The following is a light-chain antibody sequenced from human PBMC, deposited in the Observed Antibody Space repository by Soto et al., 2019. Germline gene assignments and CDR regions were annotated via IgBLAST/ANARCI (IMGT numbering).Light chain of an antibody. CDR3: QQRKT. J-gene: IGKJ1*01. CDR2: AAS. V-gene: IGKV1-39*01. Sequence: DIQMTQSPSSLSASVGDRVTITCRASQSSSSYLNWYQQKSGKAPKLLIYAASSLQSGVPSRFSGSGSGTDFTLTISSLQPEDFATYHCQQRKTFGQGTKVEI. CDR1: QSSSSY.